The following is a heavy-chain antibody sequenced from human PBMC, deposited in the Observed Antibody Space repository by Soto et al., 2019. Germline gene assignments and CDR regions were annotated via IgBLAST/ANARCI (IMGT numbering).Heavy chain of an antibody. CDR1: GGTFSSYA. Sequence: GASVKVSCKASGGTFSSYAISWVRQAPGQGLEWMGGIIPIFGTANYAQKFQGRVTITADKSTSTAYMELSSLRSEDTAVYYCARAAYCSSTSCYLEVGAFDIWGQGTMVTV. V-gene: IGHV1-69*06. D-gene: IGHD2-2*01. CDR2: IIPIFGTA. J-gene: IGHJ3*02. CDR3: ARAAYCSSTSCYLEVGAFDI.